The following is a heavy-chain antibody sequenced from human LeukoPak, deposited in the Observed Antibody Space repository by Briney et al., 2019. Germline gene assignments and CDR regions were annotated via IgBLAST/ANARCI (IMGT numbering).Heavy chain of an antibody. J-gene: IGHJ4*02. Sequence: SVKVSCKASGGTFSSYAITWVRQAPGQGLEYVGRINPIPGIADYAQHFQGRVTITADKSTSTAYMELSSLKSEDTAVYFCARTTEMATLYSYLDFWGQGTLVTVSS. CDR3: ARTTEMATLYSYLDF. CDR2: INPIPGIA. V-gene: IGHV1-69*04. CDR1: GGTFSSYA. D-gene: IGHD5-24*01.